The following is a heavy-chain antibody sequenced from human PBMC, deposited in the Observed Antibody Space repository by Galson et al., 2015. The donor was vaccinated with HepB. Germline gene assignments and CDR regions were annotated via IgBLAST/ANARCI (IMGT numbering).Heavy chain of an antibody. D-gene: IGHD5-24*01. Sequence: SLRLSCAASGFTFSSYGMHWVRQAPGKGLEWVAVIWYDGSNKYYADSVKGRFTISRDNSKNTLYLQMNSLRAEDTAVYYCARDQRDGYNYYFDYWGQGTLVTVSS. CDR1: GFTFSSYG. CDR2: IWYDGSNK. V-gene: IGHV3-33*01. CDR3: ARDQRDGYNYYFDY. J-gene: IGHJ4*02.